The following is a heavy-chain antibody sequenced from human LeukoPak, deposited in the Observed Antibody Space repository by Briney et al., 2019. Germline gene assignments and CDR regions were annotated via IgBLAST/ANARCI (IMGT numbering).Heavy chain of an antibody. J-gene: IGHJ4*02. CDR2: LSPSGGIT. Sequence: GGSLRLSCAASGFTFSTYAMSWVRQAPGKGLEWVSALSPSGGITFYEDSVKGRFTISRDNSKNTLYLQMNSLRAEDTAVYYCAKGVNYFVLEYWGQGTLVTISS. V-gene: IGHV3-23*01. D-gene: IGHD3-10*02. CDR3: AKGVNYFVLEY. CDR1: GFTFSTYA.